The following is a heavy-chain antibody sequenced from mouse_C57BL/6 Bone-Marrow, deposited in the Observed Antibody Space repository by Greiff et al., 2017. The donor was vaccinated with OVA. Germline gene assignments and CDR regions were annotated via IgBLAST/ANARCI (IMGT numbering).Heavy chain of an antibody. D-gene: IGHD1-1*01. Sequence: DVHLVESGGGLVQPGESLKLSCESNEYEFPSHDMSWVRKTPEKRLELVAAIISDGGSTYYPDTMERRIIISRDNTKKTLYLQMSSLRTEDTALYYCARHGYGSSALYWYFDVWGTGTTVTVSS. CDR1: EYEFPSHD. V-gene: IGHV5-2*01. CDR3: ARHGYGSSALYWYFDV. CDR2: IISDGGST. J-gene: IGHJ1*03.